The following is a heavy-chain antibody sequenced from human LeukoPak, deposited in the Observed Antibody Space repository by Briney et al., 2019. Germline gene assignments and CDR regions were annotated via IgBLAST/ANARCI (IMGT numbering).Heavy chain of an antibody. CDR3: AKGSIAAAGKTFDI. CDR2: ISGSGGST. V-gene: IGHV3-23*01. D-gene: IGHD6-13*01. CDR1: TFAFSSYA. Sequence: GGSLRLSCAASTFAFSSYAMTWVRQAPGKGLEWVSAISGSGGSTYYADSVKGRFTISRDNAINTLYLQMNSLRAEDTAVYFCAKGSIAAAGKTFDIWGQGTMVTVSS. J-gene: IGHJ3*02.